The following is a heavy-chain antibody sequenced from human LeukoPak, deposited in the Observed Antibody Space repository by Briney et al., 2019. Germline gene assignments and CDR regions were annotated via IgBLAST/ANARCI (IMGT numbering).Heavy chain of an antibody. CDR1: GFTFSSDA. D-gene: IGHD5-18*01. CDR3: ARDGYSFGHDFDY. Sequence: GGSLRLSCAASGFTFSSDAMHWVRHTPGKGLVWVSRIKGGGSSTSYADSVKGRFTISRDNAKNTLYLQMNSLRAEDTAVYYCARDGYSFGHDFDYWGQGTLVTVSS. V-gene: IGHV3-74*01. CDR2: IKGGGSST. J-gene: IGHJ4*02.